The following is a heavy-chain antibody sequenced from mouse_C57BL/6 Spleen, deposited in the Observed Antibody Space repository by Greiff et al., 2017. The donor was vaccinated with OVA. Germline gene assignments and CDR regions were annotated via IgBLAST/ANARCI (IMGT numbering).Heavy chain of an antibody. D-gene: IGHD1-1*01. CDR1: GYTFTDYN. J-gene: IGHJ1*03. Sequence: EVQLQQSGPELVKPGASVKISCKASGYTFTDYNMDWVKQSPGKGLEWIGDINPNDGGTIYNQKFKGKATLTVDKSSSTAYMELRSLTSEDTAVYDCARVYYGSRGYFDVWGTGTTVTVSS. CDR2: INPNDGGT. V-gene: IGHV1-18*01. CDR3: ARVYYGSRGYFDV.